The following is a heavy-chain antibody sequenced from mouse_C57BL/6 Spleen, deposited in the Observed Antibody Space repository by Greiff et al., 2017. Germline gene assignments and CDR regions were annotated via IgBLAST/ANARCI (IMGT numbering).Heavy chain of an antibody. J-gene: IGHJ4*01. CDR1: GYSITSGYY. Sequence: VQLQQSGPGLVKPSQSLSLTCSVTGYSITSGYYWNWIRQFPGNKLEWMGYISYDGSNNYNPSLKNRISITRDTSKNQFFLKLNSVTTEDTATYYCAGGGTYYSNYGAMDYWGQGTSVTVSS. CDR3: AGGGTYYSNYGAMDY. V-gene: IGHV3-6*01. CDR2: ISYDGSN. D-gene: IGHD2-5*01.